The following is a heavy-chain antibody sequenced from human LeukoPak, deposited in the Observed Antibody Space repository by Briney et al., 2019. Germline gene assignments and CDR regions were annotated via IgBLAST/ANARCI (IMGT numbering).Heavy chain of an antibody. CDR2: IIPILGIA. D-gene: IGHD6-6*01. V-gene: IGHV1-69*04. J-gene: IGHJ4*02. CDR3: ARGPVAARGRIHYYFDY. Sequence: SVKVSCKASGGTFSSYAISWVRQAPGQGLEWMERIIPILGIANYAQKFQGRVTITADKSTSTAYMELSSLRSEDTAVYYCARGPVAARGRIHYYFDYWGQGTLVTVSS. CDR1: GGTFSSYA.